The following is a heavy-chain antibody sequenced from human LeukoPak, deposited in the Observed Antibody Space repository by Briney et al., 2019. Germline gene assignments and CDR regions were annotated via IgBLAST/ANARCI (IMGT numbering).Heavy chain of an antibody. CDR2: INPNTGGT. CDR1: GYTFIGYF. CDR3: ARGGFSDSRGSSDAFDI. J-gene: IGHJ3*02. V-gene: IGHV1-2*06. Sequence: GASVKVSCKASGYTFIGYFMHWVRQAPGQGLEWVGRINPNTGGTNYAQRSQGRVTLTRDTSITTAYMELSRLRSDDTAIYYCARGGFSDSRGSSDAFDIWGQGTMVTVSS. D-gene: IGHD3-22*01.